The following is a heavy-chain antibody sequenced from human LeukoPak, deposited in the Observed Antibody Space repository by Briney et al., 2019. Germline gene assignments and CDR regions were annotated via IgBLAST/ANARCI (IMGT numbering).Heavy chain of an antibody. J-gene: IGHJ3*02. V-gene: IGHV3-64D*06. CDR3: TFSSYGDHLGVDAFDI. D-gene: IGHD4-17*01. CDR2: ISSNGGST. CDR1: GFSFSSYA. Sequence: GGSLRLSCSASGFSFSSYAMHWVRQAPGKGLEYVSTISSNGGSTYYADSVKGRFTISRDNSKNTQYLQMSSLRTEDTAVYYCTFSSYGDHLGVDAFDIWGQGTMVTVSS.